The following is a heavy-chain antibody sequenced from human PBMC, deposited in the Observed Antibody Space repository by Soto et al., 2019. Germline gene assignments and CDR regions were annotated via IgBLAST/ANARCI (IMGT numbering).Heavy chain of an antibody. CDR1: GFTFSGFW. J-gene: IGHJ4*02. V-gene: IGHV3-7*03. D-gene: IGHD6-13*01. CDR2: IKQYGNEK. Sequence: EVQLVESGGGLVQPGGSLRLSCVTSGFTFSGFWMNWVRQAPGKGLEWVANIKQYGNEKNYVDSVKGRFIISRDNVKNSFDLEINSLRAEDTAVYYCARARVEHTSSWFLDYWGPGTPVTVSS. CDR3: ARARVEHTSSWFLDY.